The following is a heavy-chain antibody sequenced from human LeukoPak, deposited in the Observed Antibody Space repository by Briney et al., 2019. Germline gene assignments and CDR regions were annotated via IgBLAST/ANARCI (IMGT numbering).Heavy chain of an antibody. V-gene: IGHV3-23*01. CDR2: ISGSGGST. J-gene: IGHJ4*02. Sequence: GGSLRLSCAASGFTFSSYAISWVRQAPGKGLEWVSAISGSGGSTYYADSGKGRFTISRDNSKNTLYLQMNSLRAEDTAVYYCAKDPYYYDSSGLAPDYWGQGTLVTVSS. CDR3: AKDPYYYDSSGLAPDY. D-gene: IGHD3-22*01. CDR1: GFTFSSYA.